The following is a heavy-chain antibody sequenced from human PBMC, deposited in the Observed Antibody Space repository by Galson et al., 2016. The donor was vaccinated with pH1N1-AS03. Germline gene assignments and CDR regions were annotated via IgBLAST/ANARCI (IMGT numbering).Heavy chain of an antibody. Sequence: SVKVSCKASGGSFSDFGLNWVRQAPGQGLEWMGRIIPISGMTDYAKKFQDRVTIIADKSTTTAYMEVRSLRSEDTAVYFCARDLRGEDVGSNGRFYVTEDVEIWGQGTKVTVSS. J-gene: IGHJ3*02. CDR1: GGSFSDFG. D-gene: IGHD2-8*01. CDR3: ARDLRGEDVGSNGRFYVTEDVEI. V-gene: IGHV1-69*04. CDR2: IIPISGMT.